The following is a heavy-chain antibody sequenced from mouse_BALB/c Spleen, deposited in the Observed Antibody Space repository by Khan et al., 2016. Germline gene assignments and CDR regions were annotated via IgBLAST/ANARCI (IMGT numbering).Heavy chain of an antibody. J-gene: IGHJ3*01. D-gene: IGHD2-13*01. V-gene: IGHV2-5-1*01. CDR3: AKVDYLDSDGAWFAY. CDR1: GFSLTTYA. CDR2: IWGGGTT. Sequence: QVQLKQSGPSLVQPSQSLFINCIVSGFSLTTYAVHWVRQSPGKGLEWLGVIWGGGTTDYNAAFMSRLSITKDNSKSQVFFKMNSLQSDDTAIYYCAKVDYLDSDGAWFAYWGQGSLVTVST.